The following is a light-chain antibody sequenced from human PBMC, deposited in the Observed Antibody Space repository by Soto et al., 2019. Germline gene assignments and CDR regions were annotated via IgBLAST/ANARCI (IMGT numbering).Light chain of an antibody. Sequence: EIVLTQSPATLSLSPGDRATLSCRASQDVGGYLSWFQQKPGQAPRLLIYDASIRAPGIPARFSGSESGTVFTLTISSLEPEDFAVYYCQQYKDWPPPTFGGGTKVEIK. CDR1: QDVGGY. CDR2: DAS. J-gene: IGKJ4*01. V-gene: IGKV3-11*01. CDR3: QQYKDWPPPT.